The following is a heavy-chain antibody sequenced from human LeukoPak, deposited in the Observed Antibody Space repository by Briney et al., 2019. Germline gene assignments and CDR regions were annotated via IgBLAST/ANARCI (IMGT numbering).Heavy chain of an antibody. CDR2: IYYSGST. CDR1: GGSISSSSYY. V-gene: IGHV4-39*01. D-gene: IGHD3-22*01. Sequence: SETLSLTCTVSGGSISSSSYYWGWIRQPPGKGLEWIGSIYYSGSTYYNPSLKSRVTISVDTSKNQFSLKLSSVTAADTAVYYCARHTLCYDSSGYLENWFDPWGQGTLVTVSS. CDR3: ARHTLCYDSSGYLENWFDP. J-gene: IGHJ5*02.